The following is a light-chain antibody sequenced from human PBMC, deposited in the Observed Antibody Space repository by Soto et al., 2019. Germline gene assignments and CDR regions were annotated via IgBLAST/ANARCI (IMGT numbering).Light chain of an antibody. J-gene: IGLJ1*01. Sequence: QSVLTQPASVSGSPGQSITISCTGTSSDIGAYNYVSWYQQHPGKAPKLMIYDVSNRPSGLSNRFSGSKSGNTASLTISGLQAEDEADYYCSSYTSSATYVFGNGTKVTVL. CDR3: SSYTSSATYV. CDR1: SSDIGAYNY. CDR2: DVS. V-gene: IGLV2-14*01.